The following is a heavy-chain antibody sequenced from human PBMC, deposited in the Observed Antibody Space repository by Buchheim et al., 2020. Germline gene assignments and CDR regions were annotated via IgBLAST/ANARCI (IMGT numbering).Heavy chain of an antibody. CDR1: GFTFSSYG. J-gene: IGHJ4*02. CDR3: ARDIFDLDH. CDR2: IWYDGSNK. V-gene: IGHV3-33*01. D-gene: IGHD3-3*02. Sequence: QVQLVESGGGVVQPGRSLRLSCAASGFTFSSYGMHWVRQAPGKGLEWVAVIWYDGSNKDYADSVKGRFTISRDNAKKTVYLQMNSLRAEDTAVYYCARDIFDLDHWGQGTL.